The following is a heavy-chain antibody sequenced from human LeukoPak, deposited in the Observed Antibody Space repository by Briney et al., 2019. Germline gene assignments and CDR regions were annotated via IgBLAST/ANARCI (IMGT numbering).Heavy chain of an antibody. D-gene: IGHD3-3*01. CDR1: GGSIIGNSTDY. Sequence: PSETLSLTCNVSGGSIIGNSTDYWGWVRQPPGKGLEWIATIHHSGGTYDNPSLKGRVTISVDTSKNQFSLTLTSVTAADTAVYYCARLGGFWSANIDYWGQGTLVTVSS. CDR2: IHHSGGT. J-gene: IGHJ4*02. V-gene: IGHV4-39*01. CDR3: ARLGGFWSANIDY.